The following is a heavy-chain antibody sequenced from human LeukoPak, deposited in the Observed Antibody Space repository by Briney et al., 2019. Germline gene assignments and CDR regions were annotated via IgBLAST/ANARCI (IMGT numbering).Heavy chain of an antibody. V-gene: IGHV4-34*01. J-gene: IGHJ4*02. D-gene: IGHD6-19*01. CDR3: ASQYSSGWVDY. Sequence: SETLSLTCAVYGGSFSGYYWSWIRQPPGKGLEWIGEINHSGSTNYNPSLKSRVTISVDTSKNQFSLKLSSVTAADTAVYYCASQYSSGWVDYWGQGTLVTVSS. CDR2: INHSGST. CDR1: GGSFSGYY.